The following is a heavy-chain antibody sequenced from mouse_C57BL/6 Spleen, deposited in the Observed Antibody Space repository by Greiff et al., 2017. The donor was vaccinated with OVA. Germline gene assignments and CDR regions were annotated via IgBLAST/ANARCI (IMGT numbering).Heavy chain of an antibody. CDR1: GYTFTDYN. Sequence: EVQLQQSGPELVKPGASVKMSCKASGYTFTDYNMHWVKQSHGKSLEWIGYINPNNGGTSYNQKFKGKATLTVNKSSSTAYMELRSLTSEDSAVYYCASSRPSFYYDYGGSRSLDYWGQGTTLTVSS. CDR3: ASSRPSFYYDYGGSRSLDY. D-gene: IGHD2-4*01. J-gene: IGHJ2*01. V-gene: IGHV1-22*01. CDR2: INPNNGGT.